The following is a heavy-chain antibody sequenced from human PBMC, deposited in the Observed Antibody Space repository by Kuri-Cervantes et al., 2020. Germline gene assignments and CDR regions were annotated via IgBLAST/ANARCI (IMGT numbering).Heavy chain of an antibody. J-gene: IGHJ4*02. Sequence: GESLKISCAASGLTFSSYWMHWVRQAPGKGLVWVSRIDSDGSSTRCADSVKGRCTISRDNAKNSLYLQMNSLSADDTAVYYCARDHATTVTTAAHFDYWGQGTLVTVSS. CDR2: IDSDGSST. CDR1: GLTFSSYW. CDR3: ARDHATTVTTAAHFDY. D-gene: IGHD4-17*01. V-gene: IGHV3-74*01.